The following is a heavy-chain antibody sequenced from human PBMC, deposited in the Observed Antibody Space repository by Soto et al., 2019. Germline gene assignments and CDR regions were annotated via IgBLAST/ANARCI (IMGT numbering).Heavy chain of an antibody. CDR3: AREGYSSSQNVYYYYYMDV. CDR1: GFTFSSYS. Sequence: GGSLRLSCAASGFTFSSYSMNWVRQAPGKGLEWVSSISSSSSYIYYADSVKGRFTISRDNAKNSLYLQMNSLRAEDTAVYYCAREGYSSSQNVYYYYYMDVWGKGTTVTVSS. CDR2: ISSSSSYI. D-gene: IGHD6-13*01. J-gene: IGHJ6*03. V-gene: IGHV3-21*01.